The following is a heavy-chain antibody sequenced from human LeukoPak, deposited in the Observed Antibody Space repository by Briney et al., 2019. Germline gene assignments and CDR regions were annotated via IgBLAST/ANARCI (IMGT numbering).Heavy chain of an antibody. CDR2: ISSSSSYI. J-gene: IGHJ4*02. V-gene: IGHV3-21*01. CDR1: GFTFSSYS. CDR3: ARLPIAAAAIDY. Sequence: GGSLRLSCAASGFTFSSYSMNWVRQAPGKGLEWVSSISSSSSYIYYAGSVKGRFTISRDNAKNSLYLQMNSLRAEDTAVYYCARLPIAAAAIDYWGQGTLVTVSS. D-gene: IGHD6-13*01.